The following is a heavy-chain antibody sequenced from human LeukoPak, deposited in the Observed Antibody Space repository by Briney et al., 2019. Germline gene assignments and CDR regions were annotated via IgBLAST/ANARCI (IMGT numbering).Heavy chain of an antibody. J-gene: IGHJ3*02. V-gene: IGHV3-21*01. CDR3: ARDGLWPRPSAFDI. CDR1: GFTFSSYS. D-gene: IGHD2-21*01. Sequence: PGGSLTLSCAASGFTFSSYSMNWVRQAPGKGLEWVSSISSSSSYIYYADSVKGRFTISRDNAKNSLYLQMNSLRAEDTAVYYCARDGLWPRPSAFDIWGQGTMVTVSS. CDR2: ISSSSSYI.